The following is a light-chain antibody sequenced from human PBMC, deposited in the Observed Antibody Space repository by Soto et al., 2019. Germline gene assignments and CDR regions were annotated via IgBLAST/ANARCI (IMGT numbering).Light chain of an antibody. J-gene: IGLJ3*02. Sequence: HSVLTQPASVSGSPGQSITISCIGTSSDVGGYDYVSWYQQYPGKAPKVVIYEVSRRPSGVSSRFSGSKSGNTASLTISGVQAEDEADYYCSSYTDTSDRVFGGGTRLTVL. CDR2: EVS. CDR1: SSDVGGYDY. CDR3: SSYTDTSDRV. V-gene: IGLV2-14*01.